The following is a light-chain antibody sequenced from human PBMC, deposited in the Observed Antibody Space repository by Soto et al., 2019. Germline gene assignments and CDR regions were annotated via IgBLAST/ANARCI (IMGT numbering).Light chain of an antibody. J-gene: IGLJ2*01. V-gene: IGLV1-40*01. CDR1: SSNIGAGYD. CDR2: GNS. Sequence: QSVLTQPPSVSGAPGQRVTLSCTGSSSNIGAGYDVHWYQQLPGTAPKLLIYGNSNRPSGVPDRFSGSKSGTSACLAITGIKAEDEADYYCRSYDSSLSGPVVFGGGTKLTVL. CDR3: RSYDSSLSGPVV.